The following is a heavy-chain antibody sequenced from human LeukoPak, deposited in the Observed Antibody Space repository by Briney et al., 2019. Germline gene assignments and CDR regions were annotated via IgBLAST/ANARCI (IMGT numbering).Heavy chain of an antibody. D-gene: IGHD5-18*01. J-gene: IGHJ4*02. CDR1: GFTFSSYA. CDR3: AEDPGYSYGV. CDR2: IRYDGSNK. Sequence: GGSLRLSCAASGFTFSSYAMSWVRQAPGKGLEWVAFIRYDGSNKYYADSVKGRFTISRDNSKNTLYLQMNSLRAEDTAVYYCAEDPGYSYGVWGQGTLVTVSS. V-gene: IGHV3-30*02.